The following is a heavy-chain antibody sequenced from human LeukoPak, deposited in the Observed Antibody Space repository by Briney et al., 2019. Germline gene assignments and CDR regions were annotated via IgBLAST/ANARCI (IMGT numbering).Heavy chain of an antibody. V-gene: IGHV3-23*01. CDR2: INANSGTR. CDR1: GFAFSFFA. D-gene: IGHD6-19*01. J-gene: IGHJ4*02. CDR3: AKGIAVAGNYYFDY. Sequence: GGSLRLSCEASGFAFSFFAMSWLRQAPGKGLEWVSTINANSGTRSYAASVRGRFTISRDNSKNTLYLQMNSLRAEDTAVYYCAKGIAVAGNYYFDYWGQGTLVTVSS.